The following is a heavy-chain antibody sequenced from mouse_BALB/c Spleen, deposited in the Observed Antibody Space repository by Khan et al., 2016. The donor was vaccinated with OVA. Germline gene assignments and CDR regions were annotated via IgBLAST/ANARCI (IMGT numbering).Heavy chain of an antibody. J-gene: IGHJ2*01. CDR3: ARMARTIN. Sequence: EVELVESGGGLVQPGGSLKLSCAASGFTFGSYGMSWVRQTPDKRLELVATINSNGGSTYYPDSVKGRFTISRDNAKNTLYLQMSSLKSEDTAMYYCARMARTINWGQGTTRTVSS. CDR2: INSNGGST. V-gene: IGHV5-6-3*01. CDR1: GFTFGSYG.